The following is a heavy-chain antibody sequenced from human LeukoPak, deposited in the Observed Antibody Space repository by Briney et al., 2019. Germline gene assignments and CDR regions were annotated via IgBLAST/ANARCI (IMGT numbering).Heavy chain of an antibody. CDR1: GGPINTGYY. J-gene: IGHJ4*02. Sequence: SQTLSLTCTVSGGPINTGYYWNWIRQHPGKGLEWIGQISDSGNTNYNPSLKGRVTMSVDTSQNQFSLKLSSVTAADTAVYYCAGPYDFWSGYQNWGQGTLVTVSS. CDR2: ISDSGNT. V-gene: IGHV4-31*03. CDR3: AGPYDFWSGYQN. D-gene: IGHD3-3*01.